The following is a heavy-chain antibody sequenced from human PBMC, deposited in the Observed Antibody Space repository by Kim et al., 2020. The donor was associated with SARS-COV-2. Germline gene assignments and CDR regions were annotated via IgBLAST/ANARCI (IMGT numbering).Heavy chain of an antibody. CDR1: GFTFSTYT. D-gene: IGHD3-16*01. V-gene: IGHV3-23*01. Sequence: GGSLRLSCAASGFTFSTYTMRWVRQAPGKGLEWVSTVTGRDGSTYYADSVKGRFTISRDNSKNTLYLQMNSLRAEDTAVYYCAKALGYYFDYWGQGTLVT. J-gene: IGHJ4*02. CDR2: VTGRDGST. CDR3: AKALGYYFDY.